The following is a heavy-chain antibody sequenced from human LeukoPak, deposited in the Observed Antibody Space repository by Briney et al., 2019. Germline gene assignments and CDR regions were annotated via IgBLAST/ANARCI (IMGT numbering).Heavy chain of an antibody. D-gene: IGHD1-14*01. CDR1: GFTFSSFE. CDR3: ARGRPADY. CDR2: ISSSVSTI. J-gene: IGHJ4*02. V-gene: IGHV3-48*03. Sequence: GGSLRLSCAASGFTFSSFEMNWVRQAPGKGLEWVSYISSSVSTINYADSVKGRFTISRDNAKNSLYLQMSSLRAEDTAVYYCARGRPADYWGQGTLVTVSS.